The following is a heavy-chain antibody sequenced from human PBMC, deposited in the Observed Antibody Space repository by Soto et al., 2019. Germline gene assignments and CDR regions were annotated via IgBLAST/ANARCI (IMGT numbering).Heavy chain of an antibody. CDR1: GLAFSDYD. J-gene: IGHJ6*02. Sequence: GGSLRLSCAASGLAFSDYDLPWVRQGPGKGLEWVSVAFTGGGTYYPDSVKGRFTISRDNSKNTVYLQMNSLRAEDTAMYYCARQEWDVWGQGTTVTVSS. V-gene: IGHV3-53*01. CDR3: ARQEWDV. CDR2: AFTGGGT.